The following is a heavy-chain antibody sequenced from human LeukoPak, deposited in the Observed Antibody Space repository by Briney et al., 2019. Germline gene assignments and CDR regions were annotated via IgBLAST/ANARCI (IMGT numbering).Heavy chain of an antibody. D-gene: IGHD2-15*01. CDR3: VKVKYCSGGSCYGSYGMDV. Sequence: PGGSLRLSCAASGFTFSSYAMSWVRQAPGKGLEWVSAISGSGGSTYYADSVKGRFTISRDNSKNTLYLQMSSLRAEDTAVYYCVKVKYCSGGSCYGSYGMDVWGKGATVTVSS. CDR1: GFTFSSYA. CDR2: ISGSGGST. V-gene: IGHV3-23*01. J-gene: IGHJ6*04.